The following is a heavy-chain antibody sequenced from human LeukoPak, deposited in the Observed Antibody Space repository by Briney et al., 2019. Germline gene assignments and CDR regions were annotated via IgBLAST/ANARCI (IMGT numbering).Heavy chain of an antibody. J-gene: IGHJ6*02. Sequence: GGSLRLSCAASGLAFSTNHMSWVRQAPGKGLEWVSGTYSGGSTYYADSVKDRFTISRGTSKKTQYLKMNSLRVEDTAVYYCSGDLKYYGLDVWGQGTTVTVSS. V-gene: IGHV3-53*01. CDR3: SGDLKYYGLDV. CDR2: TYSGGST. CDR1: GLAFSTNH.